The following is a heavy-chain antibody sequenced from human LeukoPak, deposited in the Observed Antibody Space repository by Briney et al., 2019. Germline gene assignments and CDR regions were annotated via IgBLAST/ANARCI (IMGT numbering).Heavy chain of an antibody. V-gene: IGHV3-23*01. Sequence: PGGSLRLSCAVSGFTFSSHAMTWVRQAPGKGLEWVSGINGRGAATYYAGSVKGRFTISRDNFKNTLYLQMDSLRAEDTAVYYCAKRADGDGDLDYWGQGTLVTVSS. CDR2: INGRGAAT. D-gene: IGHD2-21*02. CDR3: AKRADGDGDLDY. J-gene: IGHJ4*02. CDR1: GFTFSSHA.